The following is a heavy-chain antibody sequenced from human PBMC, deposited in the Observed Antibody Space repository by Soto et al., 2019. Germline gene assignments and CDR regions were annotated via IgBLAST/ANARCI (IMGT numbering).Heavy chain of an antibody. CDR2: ISSSSSYI. CDR3: ARSEWLRFPTY. Sequence: EVQLVESGGGLVKPGGSLRLSCAASGFTFSSYSMNWVRQAPGKGLEWVSSISSSSSYIYYADSVKGRFTISRDNAKNSLYLQMNSLSAEDTAVYYCARSEWLRFPTYWGQGTLVTVSS. D-gene: IGHD5-12*01. V-gene: IGHV3-21*01. CDR1: GFTFSSYS. J-gene: IGHJ4*02.